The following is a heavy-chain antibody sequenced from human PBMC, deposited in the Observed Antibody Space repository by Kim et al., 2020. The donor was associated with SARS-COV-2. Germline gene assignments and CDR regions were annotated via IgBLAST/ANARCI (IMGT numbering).Heavy chain of an antibody. CDR2: INPSGGSA. CDR3: ARGTWGGGGWGYGSGQCNRFDP. CDR1: GYTFTSSH. J-gene: IGHJ5*02. D-gene: IGHD3-10*01. V-gene: IGHV1-46*03. Sequence: ASLKVSCKASGYTFTSSHIQWVRQAPGQGLEWVGIINPSGGSATYAQKLQGRVTMTRDTSAGTVYMELSSLRSEDTALYYCARGTWGGGGWGYGSGQCNRFDPWGQGTLVTVSS.